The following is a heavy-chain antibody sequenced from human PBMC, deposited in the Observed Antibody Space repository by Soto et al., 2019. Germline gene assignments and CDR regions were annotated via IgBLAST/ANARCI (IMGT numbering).Heavy chain of an antibody. J-gene: IGHJ5*02. CDR3: ARHRHPRGTVGATSPLDP. Sequence: CLRLSCAISGFSVSSNYLSWVRQAPGKGLEWVSVHYSGGSTYYADSVQGRFTISRDKSNNTLYLQMRRVRAEDTAVYFCARHRHPRGTVGATSPLDPWGQGTQVTVSS. V-gene: IGHV3-53*01. CDR2: HYSGGST. D-gene: IGHD1-26*01. CDR1: GFSVSSNY.